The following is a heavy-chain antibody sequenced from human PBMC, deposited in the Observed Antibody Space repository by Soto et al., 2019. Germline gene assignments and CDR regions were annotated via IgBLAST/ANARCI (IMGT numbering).Heavy chain of an antibody. V-gene: IGHV3-33*01. CDR1: GFTFSSYG. D-gene: IGHD2-2*01. CDR3: ATSTGGVPADSMDV. Sequence: GGSLRLSCAASGFTFSSYGMHWVRQAPGKGLEWVAVIWYDGSNKYYADSVKGRFTISRDNSKNTLYLQMNSLRAEDTAVYYCATSTGGVPADSMDVWGQGTTVTVSS. J-gene: IGHJ6*02. CDR2: IWYDGSNK.